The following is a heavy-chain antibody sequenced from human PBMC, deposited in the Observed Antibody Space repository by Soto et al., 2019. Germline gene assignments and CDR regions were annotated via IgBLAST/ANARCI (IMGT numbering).Heavy chain of an antibody. Sequence: EVQVVESGGGLVKPGGSLRLSCNFSFSMYSMDWVRQAPGKGLEWVASISSGSAFIKYADSVKGRFTISRDNAKNSVSLKIDSLRVEDTAMYYCTRYQGGSYDSWFAPWGRGTLVTVSS. D-gene: IGHD1-26*01. V-gene: IGHV3-21*01. CDR1: SFSMYS. CDR3: TRYQGGSYDSWFAP. J-gene: IGHJ5*02. CDR2: ISSGSAFI.